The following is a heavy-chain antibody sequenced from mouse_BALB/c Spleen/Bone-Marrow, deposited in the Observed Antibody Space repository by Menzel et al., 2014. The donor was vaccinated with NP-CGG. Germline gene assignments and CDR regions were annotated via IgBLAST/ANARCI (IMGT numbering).Heavy chain of an antibody. CDR3: ARLGYYGGFAY. J-gene: IGHJ3*01. D-gene: IGHD2-3*01. V-gene: IGHV4-1*02. CDR2: INPDSSTI. CDR1: GFDFSGFW. Sequence: EVMLVKSGGGLVQPGRSLKISCAASGFDFSGFWMGWVRLAPGKGLEWIGEINPDSSTINYTPSLKDRFIISRDNAKNTLYLQMSKVRSEDTALYYCARLGYYGGFAYWGQGTLVTVSA.